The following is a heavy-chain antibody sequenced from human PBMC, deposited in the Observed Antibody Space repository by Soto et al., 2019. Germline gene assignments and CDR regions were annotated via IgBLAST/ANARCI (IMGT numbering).Heavy chain of an antibody. CDR3: ASRSSTSWANWFDP. CDR1: GGSVSSGSYH. CDR2: IYYSGST. J-gene: IGHJ5*02. V-gene: IGHV4-61*01. Sequence: LSLTCTVSGGSVSSGSYHWSWIRQPPGKGLEWIGYIYYSGSTNYNPSLKSRVTISVDTSKNQFSLKLSSVTAADTAVYYCASRSSTSWANWFDPWGQGTLVTVSS. D-gene: IGHD2-2*01.